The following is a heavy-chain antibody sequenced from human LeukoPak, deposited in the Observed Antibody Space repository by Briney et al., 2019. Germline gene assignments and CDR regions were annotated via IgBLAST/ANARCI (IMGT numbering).Heavy chain of an antibody. CDR2: IWYDGSNK. V-gene: IGHV3-33*08. Sequence: PGGSLRLSCAASGFTFSNIGMHWVRQAPGKGLEWVAVIWYDGSNKYYADSVKGRFTLSRDNSKNTLFLQMNSLRPEDTAVYFCARDLTQLALFDYWGQGTLVTVSS. D-gene: IGHD6-13*01. CDR1: GFTFSNIG. J-gene: IGHJ4*02. CDR3: ARDLTQLALFDY.